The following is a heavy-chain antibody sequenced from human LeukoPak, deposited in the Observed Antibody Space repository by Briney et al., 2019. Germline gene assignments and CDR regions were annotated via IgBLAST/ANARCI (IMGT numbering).Heavy chain of an antibody. D-gene: IGHD5-24*01. Sequence: SVKVSCKASGGTFISYALSWVRQAPGQGLEWMGTIIPIVGIANYAQKFQGRATITADKSTSTAYMELSSLRSEDTAVYYCARDGEMATIYFDYWGQGTLVTVSS. J-gene: IGHJ4*02. CDR1: GGTFISYA. CDR3: ARDGEMATIYFDY. CDR2: IIPIVGIA. V-gene: IGHV1-69*04.